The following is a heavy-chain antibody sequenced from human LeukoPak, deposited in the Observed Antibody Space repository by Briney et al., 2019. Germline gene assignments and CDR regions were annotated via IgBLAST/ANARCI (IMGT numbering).Heavy chain of an antibody. V-gene: IGHV4-34*01. D-gene: IGHD3-9*01. CDR3: ARKELYDILTGYSYYFDY. CDR1: GGSFSGYY. J-gene: IGHJ4*02. Sequence: SETPSLTCAVYGGSFSGYYWSWIRQPPGKGLEWIGEFNHSGSTNYNPSLKSRVTISVDTSKNQFSLKLSSVTAADTAVYYCARKELYDILTGYSYYFDYWGQGTLVTVSS. CDR2: FNHSGST.